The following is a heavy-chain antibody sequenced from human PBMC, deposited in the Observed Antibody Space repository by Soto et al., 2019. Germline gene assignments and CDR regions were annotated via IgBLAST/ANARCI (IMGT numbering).Heavy chain of an antibody. D-gene: IGHD6-19*01. V-gene: IGHV4-39*01. CDR1: GGSISSSSYY. Sequence: SETLSLTCTVSGGSISSSSYYWGWIRQPPGKGLEWIGSIYYSGSTYYNPSLKSRVTISVDTSKNQFSLKLSSVTAADTAVYYCARGVDSSGWLHYYYYYMDVWGKGTTVTVSS. J-gene: IGHJ6*03. CDR3: ARGVDSSGWLHYYYYYMDV. CDR2: IYYSGST.